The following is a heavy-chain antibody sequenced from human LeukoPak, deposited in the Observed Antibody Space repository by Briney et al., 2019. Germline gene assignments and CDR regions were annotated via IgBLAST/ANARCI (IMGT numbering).Heavy chain of an antibody. D-gene: IGHD1-1*01. CDR1: GYTFTGYY. CDR2: INPNSGGT. Sequence: ASVKVSCKASGYTFTGYYVHWVRQAPGQGLEWMGRINPNSGGTNYAQKFQGRVTMTRDTSISTAYMELSRLRSDDTAVYYCARDLGRQPDAFDIWGQGTMVTVSS. CDR3: ARDLGRQPDAFDI. V-gene: IGHV1-2*06. J-gene: IGHJ3*02.